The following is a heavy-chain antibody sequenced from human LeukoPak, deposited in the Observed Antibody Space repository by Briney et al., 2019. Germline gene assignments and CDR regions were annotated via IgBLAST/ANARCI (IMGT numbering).Heavy chain of an antibody. D-gene: IGHD2-2*01. CDR2: ISYDGSNK. V-gene: IGHV3-30-3*01. CDR3: ARGRSYQLLAGLGY. J-gene: IGHJ4*02. CDR1: GFTFSSYA. Sequence: GGSLRLSCAAFGFTFSSYAMHWVRQAPGKGLEWVAVISYDGSNKYYADSVKGRFTISRDNSKNTLYLQMNSLRAEDTAVYYCARGRSYQLLAGLGYWGQGTLVTVSS.